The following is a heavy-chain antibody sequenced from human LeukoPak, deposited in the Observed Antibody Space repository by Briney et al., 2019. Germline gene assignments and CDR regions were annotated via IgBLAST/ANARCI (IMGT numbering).Heavy chain of an antibody. V-gene: IGHV3-23*01. Sequence: GGSLRLSCAASGFTFSSYAMSWVRQAPGKGLEWVSAISGSGGSTYYADSVKGRFTISRDNSKNTLYLQMNSLRAEDTAVYYCAKVYYYDSSGYLNAFDIWGQGTMVTVSP. D-gene: IGHD3-22*01. CDR3: AKVYYYDSSGYLNAFDI. CDR2: ISGSGGST. J-gene: IGHJ3*02. CDR1: GFTFSSYA.